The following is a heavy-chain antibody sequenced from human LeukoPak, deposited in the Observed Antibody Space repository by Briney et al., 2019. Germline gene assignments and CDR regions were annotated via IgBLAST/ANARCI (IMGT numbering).Heavy chain of an antibody. CDR3: ARDPYYDSSGCDGGGVY. D-gene: IGHD3-22*01. CDR2: INPSGGST. V-gene: IGHV1-46*01. J-gene: IGHJ4*02. CDR1: GYTFTSYY. Sequence: ASVKVSCKASGYTFTSYYMHWVRQAPGQGLEWMGIINPSGGSTSYAQKFQGRVTMTRDMSTSTVYMELSSLRSEDTAVYYCARDPYYDSSGCDGGGVYWGQGTLVTVSS.